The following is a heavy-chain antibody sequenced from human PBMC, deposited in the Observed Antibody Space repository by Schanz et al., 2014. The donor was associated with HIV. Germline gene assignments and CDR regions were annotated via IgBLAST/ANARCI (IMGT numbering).Heavy chain of an antibody. CDR3: VKAYSSGFSGAGS. J-gene: IGHJ5*02. CDR1: GFNFNNYA. Sequence: DVQLVESGGSLVQPGGSLRLSCAASGFNFNNYAMTWVRQAPGKGLDWVSTISGSDGDTYYADSVKGRFTISRDNSRNALYLHMNSLRADDTAIYYCVKAYSSGFSGAGSWGQGALVTVSS. CDR2: ISGSDGDT. D-gene: IGHD5-18*01. V-gene: IGHV3-23*04.